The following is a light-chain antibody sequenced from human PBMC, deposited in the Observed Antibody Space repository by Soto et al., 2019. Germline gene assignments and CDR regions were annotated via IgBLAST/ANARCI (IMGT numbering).Light chain of an antibody. Sequence: EIVMTQSPGTLSVSPGERATVSCRASQSVRSKLAWYQQKPGQAPRLLIYDASTRATGIPARFSGSGSGTEFTLTISSLQSEDFAIYYCQQYNNWPPITVGQGTRLEIK. CDR3: QQYNNWPPIT. CDR1: QSVRSK. J-gene: IGKJ5*01. CDR2: DAS. V-gene: IGKV3-15*01.